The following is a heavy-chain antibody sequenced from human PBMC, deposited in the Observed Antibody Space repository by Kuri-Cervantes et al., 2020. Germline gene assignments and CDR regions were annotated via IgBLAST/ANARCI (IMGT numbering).Heavy chain of an antibody. D-gene: IGHD6-19*01. CDR2: ISGSGGRT. CDR3: AKSSGH. Sequence: GESLKISCAASGFTFSSYAMIWVRQAPGKGLEWVSGISGSGGRTHYADSVEGRFTISRDNSKNTLYLQMNSLRAEDTAVYYCAKSSGHWGQGTLVTVSS. J-gene: IGHJ4*02. CDR1: GFTFSSYA. V-gene: IGHV3-23*01.